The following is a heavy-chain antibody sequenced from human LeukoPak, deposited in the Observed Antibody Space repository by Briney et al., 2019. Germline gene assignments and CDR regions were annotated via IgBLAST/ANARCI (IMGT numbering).Heavy chain of an antibody. Sequence: SETLSLTCAVYGGSFSGYYWSWIRQPPGKXXXXIGEINHSGSTNYNPSLKSRVTISVDTSKNQFSLKLSSVTAADTAVYYCARVGSPDAFDIWGQGTMVTVSS. CDR1: GGSFSGYY. J-gene: IGHJ3*02. D-gene: IGHD3-10*01. CDR2: INHSGST. V-gene: IGHV4-34*01. CDR3: ARVGSPDAFDI.